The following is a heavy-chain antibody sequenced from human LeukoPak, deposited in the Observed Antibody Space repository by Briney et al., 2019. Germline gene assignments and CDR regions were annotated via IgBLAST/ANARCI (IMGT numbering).Heavy chain of an antibody. CDR2: IIGGAGST. CDR1: GFSFSSHG. CDR3: ARGPEDFWSGYYMDV. D-gene: IGHD3-3*01. V-gene: IGHV3-23*01. J-gene: IGHJ6*03. Sequence: GGSLRLSCAASGFSFSSHGMSWVRQAPGKGLEWVSGIIGGAGSTYYADSVKGRFTISRDNSKNTLYLQMNSLRAEDTAVYYCARGPEDFWSGYYMDVWGKGTTVTVSS.